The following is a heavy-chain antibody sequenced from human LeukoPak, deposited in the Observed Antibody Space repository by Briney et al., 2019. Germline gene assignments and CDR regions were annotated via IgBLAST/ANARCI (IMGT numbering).Heavy chain of an antibody. CDR1: GYTFTSYD. Sequence: GASVKVSCKTSGYTFTSYDINWMRQATGQGLEWMGWMNPNIGNTGYAQNFQGRVTMTRNTSISTAYMELSSLRSEDTAVYYCARDPLHIVGGLDYFDYWGQGTLVTVSS. D-gene: IGHD2-21*01. CDR3: ARDPLHIVGGLDYFDY. J-gene: IGHJ4*02. CDR2: MNPNIGNT. V-gene: IGHV1-8*01.